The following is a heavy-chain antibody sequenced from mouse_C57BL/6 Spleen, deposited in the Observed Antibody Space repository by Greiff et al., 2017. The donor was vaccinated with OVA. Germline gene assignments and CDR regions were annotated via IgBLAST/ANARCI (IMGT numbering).Heavy chain of an antibody. CDR3: ARSHYYGSSYWYFDV. Sequence: DVKLVESGGGLVQPGGSLKLSCAASGFTFSDYGMAWVRQAPRKGPEWVAFISNLAYSIYYADTVTGRFTISRENAKNTLYLEMSSLRSEDTAMYYCARSHYYGSSYWYFDVWGTGTTVTVSS. V-gene: IGHV5-15*01. CDR1: GFTFSDYG. D-gene: IGHD1-1*01. CDR2: ISNLAYSI. J-gene: IGHJ1*03.